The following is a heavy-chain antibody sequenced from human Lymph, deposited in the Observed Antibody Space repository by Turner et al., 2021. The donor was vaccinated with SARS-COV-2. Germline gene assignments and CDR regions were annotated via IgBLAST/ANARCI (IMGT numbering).Heavy chain of an antibody. CDR2: NNPNSGGT. CDR3: ARSRDLQSMVRGVEPFDY. D-gene: IGHD3-10*01. CDR1: GYTFTGYY. J-gene: IGHJ4*02. Sequence: QVQLVQSGAEGKKPGASVKVSCKASGYTFTGYYMHWVRQAPGPGLEWMGWNNPNSGGTNYAQKFQGRVTMTRDKSISTAYMELSRLRSDDTAVYYCARSRDLQSMVRGVEPFDYWGQGTLVTVSS. V-gene: IGHV1-2*02.